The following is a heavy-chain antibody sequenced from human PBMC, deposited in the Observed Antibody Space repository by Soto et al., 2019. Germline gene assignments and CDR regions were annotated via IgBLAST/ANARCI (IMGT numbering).Heavy chain of an antibody. CDR3: ARDGTRYYYYGLDV. J-gene: IGHJ6*02. CDR2: TYYSGST. D-gene: IGHD1-26*01. CDR1: GGSISSGDYY. Sequence: PSETLSLTCTVSGGSISSGDYYWSWIRQPPGKGLEWIGYTYYSGSTYYNPSLKSRVTISVDTSKNQFSLKLSSVTAADTAVYYCARDGTRYYYYGLDVWGQGTTVTGSS. V-gene: IGHV4-30-4*01.